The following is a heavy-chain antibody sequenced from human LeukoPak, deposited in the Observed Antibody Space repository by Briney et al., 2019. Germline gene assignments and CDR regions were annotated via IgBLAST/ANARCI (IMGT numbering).Heavy chain of an antibody. CDR2: IIPIFGTA. D-gene: IGHD6-19*01. J-gene: IGHJ5*02. Sequence: SVTVSCKASGYTFTSYGISWVRQAPGQGLEWMGGIIPIFGTANYAQKFQGRVTITADESTSTAYMELSSLRSEDTAVYYCAKDLAVAGIGDWFDPWGQGTLVTVSS. V-gene: IGHV1-69*13. CDR1: GYTFTSYG. CDR3: AKDLAVAGIGDWFDP.